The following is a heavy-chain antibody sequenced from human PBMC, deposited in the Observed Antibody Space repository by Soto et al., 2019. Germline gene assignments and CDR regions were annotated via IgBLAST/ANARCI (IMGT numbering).Heavy chain of an antibody. CDR3: ARDLIGGSYPAY. CDR1: GFTFSDYY. D-gene: IGHD1-26*01. CDR2: ISSSGTYT. V-gene: IGHV3-11*06. J-gene: IGHJ4*02. Sequence: PGGSLRLSCAVSGFTFSDYYMSWVRQAPGKGLECVSFISSSGTYTNYADSVKGRFTISRDSAKKSLYLQMNSLRVEDTAVYYCARDLIGGSYPAYWGPGTLVTV.